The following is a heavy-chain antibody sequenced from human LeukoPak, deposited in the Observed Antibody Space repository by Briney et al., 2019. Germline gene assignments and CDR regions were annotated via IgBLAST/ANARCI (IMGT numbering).Heavy chain of an antibody. V-gene: IGHV3-30*18. J-gene: IGHJ4*02. CDR2: ISYDGSNK. D-gene: IGHD4-17*01. Sequence: GGSLRLSCAASGFTFSSYGMHWVRQAPGKGLEWVAVISYDGSNKYYADSVKGRFTISRDNSKNTLYLQMNSLRAEDTAVYYCAKVGSDYGDFILDYWGQGTLVTVSS. CDR1: GFTFSSYG. CDR3: AKVGSDYGDFILDY.